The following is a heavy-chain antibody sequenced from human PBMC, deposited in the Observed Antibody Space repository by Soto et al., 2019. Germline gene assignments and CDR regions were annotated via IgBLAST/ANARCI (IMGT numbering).Heavy chain of an antibody. CDR2: IYSGGST. CDR1: GFTVSSNY. CDR3: ARGGGYSYGLFFDY. Sequence: GGSLRLSCAASGFTVSSNYMSWVRQAPGKGLEWVSVIYSGGSTYYADSVKGRFTISRDNSKNTLYLQMNSLRAEDTAVYYCARGGGYSYGLFFDYWGQGTLVTVSS. D-gene: IGHD5-18*01. V-gene: IGHV3-53*01. J-gene: IGHJ4*02.